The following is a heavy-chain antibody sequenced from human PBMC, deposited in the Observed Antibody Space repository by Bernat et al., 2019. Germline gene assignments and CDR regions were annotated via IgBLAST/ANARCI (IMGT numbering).Heavy chain of an antibody. V-gene: IGHV3-23*01. D-gene: IGHD3-22*01. J-gene: IGHJ4*02. CDR1: GFTFSSYA. CDR3: ARNYYYDSSPYSPLDY. Sequence: EVQLLESGGGLVQPGGSLRLSCAASGFTFSSYAMSWVRQAPGKGLGWVSAISGSGGSTYYADSVKGRFTISRDNSKNTLYLQMNSLRAEDTAVYYCARNYYYDSSPYSPLDYWGQGTLVTVSS. CDR2: ISGSGGST.